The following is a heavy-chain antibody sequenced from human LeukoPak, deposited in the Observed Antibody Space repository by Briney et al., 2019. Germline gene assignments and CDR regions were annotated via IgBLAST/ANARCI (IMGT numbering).Heavy chain of an antibody. CDR1: GFTFSSYS. Sequence: GGSLRLSCAASGFTFSSYSMNWVRQAPGKGLEWVSYISSSSSTIYYADSVKGRFTISRDNAKNSLYLQMNSLRAEDTAVYYCARDGYSYGLRNYYYYYGMDVWGQGTTVTVSS. V-gene: IGHV3-48*01. CDR3: ARDGYSYGLRNYYYYYGMDV. J-gene: IGHJ6*02. CDR2: ISSSSSTI. D-gene: IGHD5-18*01.